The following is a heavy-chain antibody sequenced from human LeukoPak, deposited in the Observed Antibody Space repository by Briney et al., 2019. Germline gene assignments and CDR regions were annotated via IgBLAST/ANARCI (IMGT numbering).Heavy chain of an antibody. CDR1: GYTYSTYD. Sequence: GASVKVSCKASGYTYSTYDIHWVRQAPGQRLEWMGWINVGNGHTKYSQTFQDRVTITRDRSANTAYMELSSLRSEDTAVYYCASFRYSSSWPPLDYWGQGTLVTVSS. D-gene: IGHD6-13*01. CDR3: ASFRYSSSWPPLDY. J-gene: IGHJ4*02. V-gene: IGHV1-3*01. CDR2: INVGNGHT.